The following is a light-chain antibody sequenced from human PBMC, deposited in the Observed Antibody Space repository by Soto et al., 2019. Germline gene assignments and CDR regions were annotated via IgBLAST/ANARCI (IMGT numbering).Light chain of an antibody. Sequence: IVFTPSPGTLSLSPVERATLSCRASQSLSSNYLAWYQQKPGQAPRLLIYGASSRATGIPDRFSGSGSGTEFTLTIDSLQSEDFAVYYCQQYNNWPRTFGQGTKVDNK. CDR3: QQYNNWPRT. V-gene: IGKV3D-15*01. J-gene: IGKJ1*01. CDR1: QSLSSN. CDR2: GAS.